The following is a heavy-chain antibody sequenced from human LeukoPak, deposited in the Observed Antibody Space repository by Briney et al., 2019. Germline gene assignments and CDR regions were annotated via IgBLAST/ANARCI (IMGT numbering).Heavy chain of an antibody. D-gene: IGHD5-12*01. J-gene: IGHJ3*02. CDR1: GYTFTGYY. CDR2: INPNSGGT. V-gene: IGHV1-2*02. Sequence: ASVKVSCKASGYTFTGYYMHWVRQAPGQGLEWMRWINPNSGGTNYAQKFQGRVTMTRDTSISTAYMELSRLRSEDTAVYYCATGGYLNDAFDIWGQGTIVTVSS. CDR3: ATGGYLNDAFDI.